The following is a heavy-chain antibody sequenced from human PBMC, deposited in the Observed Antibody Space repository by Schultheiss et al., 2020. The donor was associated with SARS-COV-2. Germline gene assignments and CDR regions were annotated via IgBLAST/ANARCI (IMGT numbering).Heavy chain of an antibody. J-gene: IGHJ4*02. Sequence: GGSLRLSCAASGFTFSSYEMNWVRQAPGKGLEWVAVTSYDGNNKYFADSVKGRFTVSRDNSKNTLDLQMNSLRLEDTAVYYCARSYCSGGRCYSLDYWGQGTLVTVSS. CDR3: ARSYCSGGRCYSLDY. CDR2: TSYDGNNK. CDR1: GFTFSSYE. D-gene: IGHD2-15*01. V-gene: IGHV3-30-3*01.